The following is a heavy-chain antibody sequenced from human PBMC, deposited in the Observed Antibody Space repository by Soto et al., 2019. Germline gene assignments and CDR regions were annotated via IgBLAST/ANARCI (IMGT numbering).Heavy chain of an antibody. CDR2: ISSNGGST. J-gene: IGHJ4*02. D-gene: IGHD6-19*01. CDR3: SKSGGSSGWYHYFDY. Sequence: LRLSCSASGFTFSSYAMHWVRQAPGKGLEYVSAISSNGGSTYYADSVKGRFTISRDNSKNTLFLQMNSLRAEDTAVYYCSKSGGSSGWYHYFDYWGQGTLVTVSS. CDR1: GFTFSSYA. V-gene: IGHV3-64*04.